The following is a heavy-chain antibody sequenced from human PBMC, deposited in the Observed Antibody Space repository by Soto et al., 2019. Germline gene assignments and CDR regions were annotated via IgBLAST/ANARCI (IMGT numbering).Heavy chain of an antibody. CDR2: INHSGST. Sequence: PSETLSLTCAVYGGSFSGYYWRSIRQPPGKGLEWIGEINHSGSTNYNTSLKSRVTISVDTSKNQFTLKLSSVTAADTAVYYCSGIGAWVTGMDVWGQGTTVTVSS. D-gene: IGHD3-10*01. V-gene: IGHV4-34*01. J-gene: IGHJ6*02. CDR1: GGSFSGYY. CDR3: SGIGAWVTGMDV.